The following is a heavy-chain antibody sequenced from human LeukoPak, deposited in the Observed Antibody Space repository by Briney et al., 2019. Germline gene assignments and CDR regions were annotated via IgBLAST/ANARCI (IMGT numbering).Heavy chain of an antibody. J-gene: IGHJ4*02. CDR3: ARGSGPGWGYCSSTSCLYFDY. D-gene: IGHD2-2*01. CDR2: INPTGGST. V-gene: IGHV1-46*01. CDR1: GYTFPSYF. Sequence: ASVKVSCKASGYTFPSYFMHWVRQAPGQGLEWMGIINPTGGSTTYAQKFQGRVTMTRDTSTSTVYMELSSLRSEDTAVYYCARGSGPGWGYCSSTSCLYFDYWGQGTLVTVSS.